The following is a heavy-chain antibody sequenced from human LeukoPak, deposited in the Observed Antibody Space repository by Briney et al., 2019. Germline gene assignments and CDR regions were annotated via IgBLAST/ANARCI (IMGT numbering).Heavy chain of an antibody. CDR2: IYYSGST. Sequence: SETLSLTCTVSGGSISSYYWSWIRQPPGKGLEWIGYIYYSGSTNYNPSLNSRVTISVDTSKNQFSLKLSSVTAADTAVYYCARVTHNWFDPWGQGTLVTVSS. J-gene: IGHJ5*02. V-gene: IGHV4-59*01. CDR1: GGSISSYY. CDR3: ARVTHNWFDP. D-gene: IGHD3-16*01.